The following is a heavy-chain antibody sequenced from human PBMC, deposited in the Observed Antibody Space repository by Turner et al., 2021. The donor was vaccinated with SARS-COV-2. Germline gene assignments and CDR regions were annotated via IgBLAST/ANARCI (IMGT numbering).Heavy chain of an antibody. D-gene: IGHD3-10*02. CDR2: ISYDGSNK. V-gene: IGHV3-30*18. J-gene: IGHJ4*02. CDR1: GFTFSSYG. Sequence: QVQLVESGGGVVQPGRSLRLSCAATGFTFSSYGMHWVRQAPGKGLGWVAVISYDGSNKYYVDSVKGRFTISRDNSKNTLYLQMNSLRAEDTAVYYCAKMMFGGWSGFDYWGQGTLVTVSS. CDR3: AKMMFGGWSGFDY.